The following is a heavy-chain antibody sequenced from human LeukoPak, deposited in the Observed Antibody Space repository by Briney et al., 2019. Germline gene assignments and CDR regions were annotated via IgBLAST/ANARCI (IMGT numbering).Heavy chain of an antibody. D-gene: IGHD6-13*01. CDR1: EFTFVRYA. Sequence: GGSLRLSCAASEFTFVRYAMNWVRQAPGKGLEWVSYISSSSFKIGYADSVKGRFTISRDNSKNSLYLQMDSLRVEDTAVYYCARDPSYGSSWYYYMDVWGKGTTVTVSS. V-gene: IGHV3-48*04. CDR3: ARDPSYGSSWYYYMDV. CDR2: ISSSSFKI. J-gene: IGHJ6*03.